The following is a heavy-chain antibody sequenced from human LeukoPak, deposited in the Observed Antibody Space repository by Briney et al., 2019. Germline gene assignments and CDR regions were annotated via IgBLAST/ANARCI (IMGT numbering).Heavy chain of an antibody. CDR2: ISYDGSNK. D-gene: IGHD3-22*01. CDR3: AREPYYYDSSGYLSY. CDR1: GFTFSSYW. J-gene: IGHJ4*02. V-gene: IGHV3-30-3*01. Sequence: GGSLRLSCAASGFTFSSYWMNWARQAPGKGLEWVAVISYDGSNKYYADSVKGRFTISRDNSKNTLYLQMNSLRAEDTAVYYCAREPYYYDSSGYLSYWGQGTLVTVSS.